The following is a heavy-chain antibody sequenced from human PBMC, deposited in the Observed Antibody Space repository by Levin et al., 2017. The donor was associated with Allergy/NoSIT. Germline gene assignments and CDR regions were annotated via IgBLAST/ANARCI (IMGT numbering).Heavy chain of an antibody. D-gene: IGHD5-18*01. Sequence: GGSLRLSCAASGFTFSSYSMNWVRQAPGKGLEWIAYISSSSSTTYYADSVKGRFTISRDNARSSLYLQMNSLRAEDTAVYYCARERGYNYGYSDYWGQGTLVTVSS. CDR1: GFTFSSYS. J-gene: IGHJ4*02. V-gene: IGHV3-48*01. CDR3: ARERGYNYGYSDY. CDR2: ISSSSSTT.